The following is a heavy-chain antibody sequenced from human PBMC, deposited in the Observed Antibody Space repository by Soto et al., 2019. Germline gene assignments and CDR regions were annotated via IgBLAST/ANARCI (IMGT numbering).Heavy chain of an antibody. CDR1: GGSLSGYY. J-gene: IGHJ3*02. CDR2: INHSGST. Sequence: QVQLQQWGAGLLKPSETLSLTCAVYGGSLSGYYWSWILQPPGKGLEWIGEINHSGSTNDNPSLKSRVTISVDTSKNQFSLMLNSVTAADTALYYCARSDSFGSGSYYPDALDIWGQGTMVTVSS. V-gene: IGHV4-34*01. CDR3: ARSDSFGSGSYYPDALDI. D-gene: IGHD3-10*01.